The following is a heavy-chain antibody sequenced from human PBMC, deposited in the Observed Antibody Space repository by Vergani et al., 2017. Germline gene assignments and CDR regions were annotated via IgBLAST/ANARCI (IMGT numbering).Heavy chain of an antibody. CDR1: GYSFTSYW. D-gene: IGHD6-13*01. CDR3: ARRQGKAKYSSSWYGGAFDI. Sequence: EVQLVQSGAEVKKPGESLKISCKGSGYSFTSYWIGWVRQMPGKGLEWMGIIYPGDSDTRYSPSFQGQVTISADKSISTAYLQWSSLKASDTAMYYCARRQGKAKYSSSWYGGAFDIWGQGTMVTVSS. CDR2: IYPGDSDT. V-gene: IGHV5-51*01. J-gene: IGHJ3*02.